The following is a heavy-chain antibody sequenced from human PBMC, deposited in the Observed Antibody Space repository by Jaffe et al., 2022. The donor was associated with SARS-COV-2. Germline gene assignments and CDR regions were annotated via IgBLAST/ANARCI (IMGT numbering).Heavy chain of an antibody. Sequence: QLQLQESGPGLVKPSETLSLTCTVSGGSISSSSYYWGWIRQPPGKGLEWIGSIYYSGSTYYNPSLKSRVTISVDTSKNQFSLKLSSVTAADTAVYYCARHVRAGDIVVVTAILGWFDPWGQGTLVTVSS. CDR3: ARHVRAGDIVVVTAILGWFDP. D-gene: IGHD2-21*02. V-gene: IGHV4-39*01. CDR1: GGSISSSSYY. CDR2: IYYSGST. J-gene: IGHJ5*02.